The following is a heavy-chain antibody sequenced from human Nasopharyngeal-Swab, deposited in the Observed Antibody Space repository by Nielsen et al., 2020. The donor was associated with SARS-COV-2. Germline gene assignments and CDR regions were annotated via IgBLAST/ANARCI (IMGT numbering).Heavy chain of an antibody. CDR3: AREGDIVATTYFDY. CDR2: INHSGST. Sequence: WIRQPPGKGLEWIGEINHSGSTNYNPSLKSRVTISVDTSKNQFSLKLSSVTAADTAVYYCAREGDIVATTYFDYWAREPWSPSPQ. J-gene: IGHJ4*02. V-gene: IGHV4-34*01. D-gene: IGHD5-12*01.